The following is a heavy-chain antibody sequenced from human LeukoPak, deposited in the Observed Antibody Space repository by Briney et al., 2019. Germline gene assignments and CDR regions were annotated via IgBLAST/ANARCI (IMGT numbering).Heavy chain of an antibody. CDR1: GNSVSSNSAA. CDR3: ARVFGSSSWRPFDY. J-gene: IGHJ4*02. Sequence: SQTLSLTCAISGNSVSSNSAAWNWIRQSPSRGLEWLGRTYYRSKWYNDYAVSVKSRITINPDTSKNQFSLQLNSVTPEDTAVYYCARVFGSSSWRPFDYWGQGTLLTVSS. CDR2: TYYRSKWYN. V-gene: IGHV6-1*01. D-gene: IGHD6-13*01.